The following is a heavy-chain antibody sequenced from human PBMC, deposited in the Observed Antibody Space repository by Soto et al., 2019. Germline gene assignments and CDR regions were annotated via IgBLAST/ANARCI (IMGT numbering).Heavy chain of an antibody. CDR2: ISAYNDDT. CDR1: GYTFDSDG. CDR3: ARAGLVVDELAH. J-gene: IGHJ4*02. V-gene: IGHV1-18*01. Sequence: QVQLVQSGAEVKKPGASVKVSCKASGYTFDSDGISWVRQAPGQGPEWMGWISAYNDDTYYAQNFQDRVTMTTDILTKSDYMEVRSLQPDDTAVYYCARAGLVVDELAHWGQGTLISVSS. D-gene: IGHD3-10*01.